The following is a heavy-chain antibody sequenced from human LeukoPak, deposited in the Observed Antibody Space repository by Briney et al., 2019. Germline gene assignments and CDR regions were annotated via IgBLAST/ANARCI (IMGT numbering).Heavy chain of an antibody. D-gene: IGHD2/OR15-2a*01. Sequence: GGSLRLSCAASGITFNKYSMNWVRQAPGKGLEWVSSISTSSIYIYYADSVKGRFTISRDNAKNSLYLQMNSLRAEDTAVYYCATFPDQGFDYWGQGTLVTVSS. J-gene: IGHJ4*02. CDR2: ISTSSIYI. CDR3: ATFPDQGFDY. V-gene: IGHV3-21*04. CDR1: GITFNKYS.